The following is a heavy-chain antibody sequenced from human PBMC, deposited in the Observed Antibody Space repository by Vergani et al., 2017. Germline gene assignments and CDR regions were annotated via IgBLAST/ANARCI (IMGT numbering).Heavy chain of an antibody. J-gene: IGHJ4*02. Sequence: QVQLVQSGAEVKKPGASVKVSCKVSGYTLTELSMHWVRQAPGKGLEWMGGFDPEDGETIYAQKFQGGVTMTEDTSTDTAYMELSSLRSEDTAVYYCATVRAAWGGLEASSSYFDYWGQGTLVTVSS. CDR2: FDPEDGET. D-gene: IGHD3-16*01. V-gene: IGHV1-24*01. CDR1: GYTLTELS. CDR3: ATVRAAWGGLEASSSYFDY.